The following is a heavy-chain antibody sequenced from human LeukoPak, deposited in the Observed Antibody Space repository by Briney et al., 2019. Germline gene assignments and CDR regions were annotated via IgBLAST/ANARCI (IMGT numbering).Heavy chain of an antibody. J-gene: IGHJ4*02. CDR1: GFTFSSDA. Sequence: GGSLRLSCAASGFTFSSDAMHWVRQAPGKGLEWVAVISYDGSNKYYADSVKGRFTISRDNSKNTLYLQMNSLRAEDTAVYYCARVLMVRGVIIATPADYWGQGTLVTVSS. CDR3: ARVLMVRGVIIATPADY. CDR2: ISYDGSNK. D-gene: IGHD3-10*01. V-gene: IGHV3-30-3*01.